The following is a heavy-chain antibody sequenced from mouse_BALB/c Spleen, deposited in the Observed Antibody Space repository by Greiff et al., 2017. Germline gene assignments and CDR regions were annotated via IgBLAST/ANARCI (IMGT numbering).Heavy chain of an antibody. CDR3: ARGENGNYFYYYAMDY. Sequence: VQLQQSGAELVKPGASVKLSCTASGFNIKDTYMHWVKQRPEQGLEWIGRIDPANGNTKYDPKFQGKATITADTSSNTAYLQLSSLTSEDTAVYYCARGENGNYFYYYAMDYWGQGTSVTVSS. CDR2: IDPANGNT. D-gene: IGHD2-1*01. J-gene: IGHJ4*01. CDR1: GFNIKDTY. V-gene: IGHV14-3*02.